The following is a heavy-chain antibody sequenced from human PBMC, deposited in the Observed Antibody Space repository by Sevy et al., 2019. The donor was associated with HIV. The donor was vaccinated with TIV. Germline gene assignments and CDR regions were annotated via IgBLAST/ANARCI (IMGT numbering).Heavy chain of an antibody. CDR1: GFTFSSYG. Sequence: GGSLRLSCAASGFTFSSYGMHWVRQAPGKGLEWVAVISYDGSNKYYADSVKGRFTISRDNSKNTLYLQMNSLRAEDTAGYYCAKDHYFYFDSSGCYYGLDYWGQGTLVTVSS. V-gene: IGHV3-30*18. D-gene: IGHD3-22*01. J-gene: IGHJ4*02. CDR2: ISYDGSNK. CDR3: AKDHYFYFDSSGCYYGLDY.